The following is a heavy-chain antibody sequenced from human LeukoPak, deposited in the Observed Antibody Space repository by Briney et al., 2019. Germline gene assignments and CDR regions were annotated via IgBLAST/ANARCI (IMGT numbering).Heavy chain of an antibody. Sequence: GGSLRLSCAASGFSVGGYWMHWVRQGPGMGLVWVSRINSDGSSISYADSVKGRFSISRDNAKNTLYLQMNSLRAEDTAMYYCTRGASGYGNFDYWGQGTLVTVSS. V-gene: IGHV3-74*01. CDR3: TRGASGYGNFDY. CDR2: INSDGSSI. CDR1: GFSVGGYW. J-gene: IGHJ4*02. D-gene: IGHD5-12*01.